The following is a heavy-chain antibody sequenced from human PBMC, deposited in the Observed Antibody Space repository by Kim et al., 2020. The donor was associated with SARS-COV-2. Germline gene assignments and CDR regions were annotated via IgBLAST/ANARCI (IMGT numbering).Heavy chain of an antibody. CDR2: IYTSGST. CDR3: ARDRYSSSWYGVYGMDV. Sequence: SETLSLTCTVSGGSISSGSYYWSWIRQPAGKGLEWIGRIYTSGSTNYNPSLKSRVTISVDTSKNQFSLKLSSVTAADTAVYYCARDRYSSSWYGVYGMDVWGQGTTVTVSS. V-gene: IGHV4-61*02. CDR1: GGSISSGSYY. D-gene: IGHD6-13*01. J-gene: IGHJ6*02.